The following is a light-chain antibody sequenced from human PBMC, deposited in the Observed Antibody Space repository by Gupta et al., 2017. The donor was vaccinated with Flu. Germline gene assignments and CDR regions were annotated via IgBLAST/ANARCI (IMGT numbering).Light chain of an antibody. V-gene: IGKV3-11*01. CDR1: LIGATY. CDR3: QQRRSWPIT. Sequence: EERPTLSWTARLIGATYLTRSHKNPGQAPRLLIYDASNRATATPARFSGSGFGTDFTLPISSLEPEDFAVYSCQQRRSWPITFGQGTRLEIK. J-gene: IGKJ5*01. CDR2: DAS.